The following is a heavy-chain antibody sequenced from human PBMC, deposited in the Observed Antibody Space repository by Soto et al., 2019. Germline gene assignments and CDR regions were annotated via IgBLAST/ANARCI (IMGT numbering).Heavy chain of an antibody. CDR2: ISTYTGNT. CDR3: ARGYYYGSGRPTPGGMDV. Sequence: QVHLVQSGAEVKNPGASVKVSCKASGYTFTNYDINWARKAPGQGLESMGWISTYTGNTNYAHKLQGRVTMTPDTSTSTDYLELRSLRSDDTAVYYCARGYYYGSGRPTPGGMDVWGQGTTVTVSS. V-gene: IGHV1-18*01. CDR1: GYTFTNYD. J-gene: IGHJ6*02. D-gene: IGHD3-10*01.